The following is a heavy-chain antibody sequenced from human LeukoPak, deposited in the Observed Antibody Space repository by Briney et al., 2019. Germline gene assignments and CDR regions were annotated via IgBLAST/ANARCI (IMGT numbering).Heavy chain of an antibody. CDR2: INPSGGST. CDR3: VRGRTFGGVIVYFDY. V-gene: IGHV1-46*01. Sequence: ASVKVSCKASGYTFTSYYMHWVRQAPGQGLEWMGIINPSGGSTSYAQKFQGRVTMTRDTSTSTVYMELSSLRSDDTAVYYCVRGRTFGGVIVYFDYWGQGTLVTVSS. J-gene: IGHJ4*02. CDR1: GYTFTSYY. D-gene: IGHD3-16*02.